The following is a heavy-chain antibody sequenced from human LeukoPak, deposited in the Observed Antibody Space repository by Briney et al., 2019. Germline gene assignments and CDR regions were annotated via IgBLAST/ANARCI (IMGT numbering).Heavy chain of an antibody. CDR1: GDSVSSNSAA. CDR3: ARGGPSGSYSFDY. Sequence: SQTLSLTCVISGDSVSSNSAAWNWIRQSPSIGLEWLGRTYYRSRWFNDYAVSVKSRITINPDTSTNQFSLQLDSVTPEDTGVYYCARGGPSGSYSFDYWGQGTLVTVSS. J-gene: IGHJ4*02. CDR2: TYYRSRWFN. D-gene: IGHD1-26*01. V-gene: IGHV6-1*01.